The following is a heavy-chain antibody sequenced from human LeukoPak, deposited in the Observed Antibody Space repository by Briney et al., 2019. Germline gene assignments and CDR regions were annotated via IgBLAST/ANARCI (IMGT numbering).Heavy chain of an antibody. CDR1: GGSFSGYY. J-gene: IGHJ4*02. CDR2: INHSGST. Sequence: SETLSLTCAVYGGSFSGYYWSWIRQPPGKGLEWIGEINHSGSTNYNPSPTSRVTISLDTSRNQFSLKLNSVTAADTAVYYCARDSLHCNGGRCFHMRVFDYGGQGALVTVSS. D-gene: IGHD2-15*01. V-gene: IGHV4-34*01. CDR3: ARDSLHCNGGRCFHMRVFDY.